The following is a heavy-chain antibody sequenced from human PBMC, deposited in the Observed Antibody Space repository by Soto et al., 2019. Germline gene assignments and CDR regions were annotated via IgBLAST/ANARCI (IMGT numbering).Heavy chain of an antibody. CDR3: ATDTPGIAVAGRSHQYYYYGMDV. J-gene: IGHJ6*02. D-gene: IGHD6-19*01. Sequence: ASVKVSCKVSGYTLTELSMHWVRQAPGKGLEWMGGFDPEDGETIYAQKFQGRVTMTEDTSTDTAYMELSSLRSEDTAVYYCATDTPGIAVAGRSHQYYYYGMDVWGQGTTVTVSS. CDR2: FDPEDGET. V-gene: IGHV1-24*01. CDR1: GYTLTELS.